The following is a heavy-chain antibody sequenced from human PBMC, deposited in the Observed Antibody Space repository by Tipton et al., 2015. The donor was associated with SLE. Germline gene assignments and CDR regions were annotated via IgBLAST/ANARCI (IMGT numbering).Heavy chain of an antibody. J-gene: IGHJ4*02. CDR3: ARGSIAVVVY. Sequence: LRLSCAVYSGSFSTYYWSWIRQPPGKGLEWIGEINHSGSTNYNPSLKSRVTISADTSKNQFSLKLSSVTAADTAVYYCARGSIAVVVYWGQGTLVTVSS. V-gene: IGHV4-34*01. CDR2: INHSGST. D-gene: IGHD6-19*01. CDR1: SGSFSTYY.